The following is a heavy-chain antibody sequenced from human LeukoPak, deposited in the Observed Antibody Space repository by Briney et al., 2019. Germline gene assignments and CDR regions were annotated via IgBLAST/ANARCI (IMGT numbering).Heavy chain of an antibody. Sequence: SETLSLTCTVSGGSISSYYWSWIRQPAGKGLEWIGRIYTSGSTNYNPSLKSRVTMSVDTSKNQFSLKLSSVTAADTAVYYCARSGSSTSLGDAFDIWGQGTMVTVSS. CDR2: IYTSGST. CDR3: ARSGSSTSLGDAFDI. J-gene: IGHJ3*02. V-gene: IGHV4-4*07. CDR1: GGSISSYY. D-gene: IGHD2-2*01.